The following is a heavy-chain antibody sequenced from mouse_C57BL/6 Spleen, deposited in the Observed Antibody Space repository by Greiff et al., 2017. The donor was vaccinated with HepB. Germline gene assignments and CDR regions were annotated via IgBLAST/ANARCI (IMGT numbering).Heavy chain of an antibody. CDR3: AREGYDYLFDY. CDR1: GFTFSSYA. D-gene: IGHD2-4*01. CDR2: ISDGGSYT. J-gene: IGHJ2*01. Sequence: EVMLVESGGGLVKPGGSLKLSCAASGFTFSSYAMSWVRQTPEKRLEWVATISDGGSYTYYPDNVKGRFTISRDNAKNNLYLQMSLLKSEDTAMYYCAREGYDYLFDYWGQGTTLTVSS. V-gene: IGHV5-4*01.